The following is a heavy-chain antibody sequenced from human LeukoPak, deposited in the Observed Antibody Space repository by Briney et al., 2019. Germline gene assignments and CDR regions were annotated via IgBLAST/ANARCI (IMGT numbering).Heavy chain of an antibody. V-gene: IGHV4-39*07. D-gene: IGHD6-19*01. CDR2: IYHSGST. CDR1: GGSISSSSYY. CDR3: ASSINIAVAGISPWFDP. Sequence: SETLSLTCTVSGGSISSSSYYWGWIRQPPGKGLEWIGSIYHSGSTYYNPSPKSRVTISVDTSKNQFSLKLSSVTAADTAVYYCASSINIAVAGISPWFDPWGQGTLVTVSS. J-gene: IGHJ5*02.